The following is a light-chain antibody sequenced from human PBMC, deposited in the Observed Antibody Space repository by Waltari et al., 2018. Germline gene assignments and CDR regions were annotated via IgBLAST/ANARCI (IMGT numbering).Light chain of an antibody. CDR2: RAS. Sequence: DIQITQSPSSLSAAVVDTVSITCQASQGIGNNLNWYQQKPGKAPKLLIYRASSLQSGIPSRFSGSGSGTDFTLTISSLQPEDFATYYCQQDYSYPLTFGGGTKVEIK. V-gene: IGKV1-16*01. J-gene: IGKJ4*01. CDR1: QGIGNN. CDR3: QQDYSYPLT.